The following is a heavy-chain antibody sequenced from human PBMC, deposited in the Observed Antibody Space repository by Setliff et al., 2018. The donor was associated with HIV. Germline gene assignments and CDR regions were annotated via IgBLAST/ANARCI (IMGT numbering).Heavy chain of an antibody. Sequence: SETLSLTCAVSAYSISGGYYWGWIRQPPGKGLEWIGSIYHSGSTYYNPSLKSRVTLSVDTSKNQFSLKLSSVTAADTAVYYCARSSRLGWSSYGAFDIWGQGTMVTVSS. J-gene: IGHJ3*02. CDR3: ARSSRLGWSSYGAFDI. CDR1: AYSISGGYY. D-gene: IGHD6-19*01. V-gene: IGHV4-38-2*01. CDR2: IYHSGST.